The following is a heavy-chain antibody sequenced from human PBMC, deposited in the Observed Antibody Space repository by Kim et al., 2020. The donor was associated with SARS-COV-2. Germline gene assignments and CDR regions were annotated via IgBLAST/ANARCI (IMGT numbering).Heavy chain of an antibody. V-gene: IGHV1-3*01. Sequence: ASVKVSCKASGYTFTSYAMHWVRQAPGQRLEWMGWINAGNGNTKYSQKFQGRVTITRDTSASTAYMELSSLRSEDTAVYYCARAYSSGWPLKDYWGQGTLVTVSS. CDR2: INAGNGNT. J-gene: IGHJ4*02. CDR1: GYTFTSYA. D-gene: IGHD6-19*01. CDR3: ARAYSSGWPLKDY.